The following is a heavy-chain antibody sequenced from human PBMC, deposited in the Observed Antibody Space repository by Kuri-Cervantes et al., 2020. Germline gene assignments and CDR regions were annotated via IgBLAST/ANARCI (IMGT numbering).Heavy chain of an antibody. Sequence: GGSLRLSCAASGFTFSSYAMHWVRQAPGKGLEWVAVISYDGSNKYYADSVKGRFTISRDNSKNTLYLQMNSLRAEDTAVYYCARDREMATILDYYYYGMDVWGQGTTVTVSS. CDR1: GFTFSSYA. V-gene: IGHV3-30-3*01. J-gene: IGHJ6*02. CDR3: ARDREMATILDYYYYGMDV. CDR2: ISYDGSNK. D-gene: IGHD5-24*01.